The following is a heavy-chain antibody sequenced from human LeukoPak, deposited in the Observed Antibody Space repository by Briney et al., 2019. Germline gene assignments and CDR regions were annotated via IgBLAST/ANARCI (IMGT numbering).Heavy chain of an antibody. J-gene: IGHJ4*02. V-gene: IGHV3-21*01. D-gene: IGHD3-22*01. CDR1: GFTFSSYG. CDR2: ISSSSSYI. CDR3: ARDYDSSGYYYDVGGSFDY. Sequence: GGSLRLSCAASGFTFSSYGMHWVRQAPGKGLEWVSSISSSSSYIYYADSVKGRFTISRDNAKNSLYLQMNSLRAEDTAVYYCARDYDSSGYYYDVGGSFDYWGQGTLVTVSS.